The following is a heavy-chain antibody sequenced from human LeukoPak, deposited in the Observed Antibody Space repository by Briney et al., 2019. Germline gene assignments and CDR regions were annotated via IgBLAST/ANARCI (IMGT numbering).Heavy chain of an antibody. CDR1: GGTFSSYV. Sequence: GSAVKVSCKASGGTFSSYVINWVRQAPGQGLEWMGGIIPIFGTANYAQKFQGRVTITADKSTSTAYMELSSLRSEDTAVYYCARDHYHKIHSVMVTAPDYWGQGTLVIVSS. D-gene: IGHD2-21*02. V-gene: IGHV1-69*06. CDR2: IIPIFGTA. CDR3: ARDHYHKIHSVMVTAPDY. J-gene: IGHJ4*02.